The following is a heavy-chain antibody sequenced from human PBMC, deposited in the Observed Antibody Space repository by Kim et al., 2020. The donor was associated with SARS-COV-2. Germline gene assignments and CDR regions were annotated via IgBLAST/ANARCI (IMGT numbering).Heavy chain of an antibody. D-gene: IGHD3-10*01. CDR2: INHSGST. V-gene: IGHV4-34*01. Sequence: SQTLSLTCAVYGGSFSGYYWSWIRQPPGKGLEWIGEINHSGSTNYNPSLKSRVTISVDTSKNQFSLKLSSVTAADTAVYYCARGLLITMVRGVLGTPFDYWGQGTLVTVSS. J-gene: IGHJ4*02. CDR3: ARGLLITMVRGVLGTPFDY. CDR1: GGSFSGYY.